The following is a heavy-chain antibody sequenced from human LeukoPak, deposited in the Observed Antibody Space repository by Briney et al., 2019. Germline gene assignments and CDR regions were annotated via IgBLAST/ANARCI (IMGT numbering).Heavy chain of an antibody. V-gene: IGHV4-59*01. J-gene: IGHJ6*02. D-gene: IGHD7-27*01. CDR1: GDSISSYY. CDR3: AGGSGRYYYYGVDV. CDR2: IYYSGTTSGNT. Sequence: SETLSLTCTVSGDSISSYYWSWIRQPPGKGLEWIGHIYYSGTTSGNTNYNPSLKSRVTISIDTAKNQFSLQVRSVTAADTAVYYCAGGSGRYYYYGVDVWGQGTTVAVSS.